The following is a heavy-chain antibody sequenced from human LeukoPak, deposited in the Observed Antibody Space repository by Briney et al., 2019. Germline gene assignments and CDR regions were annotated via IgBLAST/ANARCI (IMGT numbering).Heavy chain of an antibody. CDR3: ARGGIQVSGIDEFDY. CDR1: GFTFIDYD. V-gene: IGHV3-13*01. J-gene: IGHJ4*02. CDR2: IGIRGDT. Sequence: GGSLRLSCAASGFTFIDYDMHWVRHVIGKGLEWVSAIGIRGDTHYSGSVKGRFTISRENAESSLYLQMNSLRAEDTAVYYCARGGIQVSGIDEFDYWGQGTLVTVSS. D-gene: IGHD6-19*01.